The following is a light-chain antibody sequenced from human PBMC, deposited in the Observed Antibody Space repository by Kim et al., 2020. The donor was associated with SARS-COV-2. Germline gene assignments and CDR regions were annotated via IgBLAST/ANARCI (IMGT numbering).Light chain of an antibody. J-gene: IGLJ2*01. CDR3: AAWDDSLRGGV. Sequence: ELTQPPSASGTPGQRVTISCSGSSSNIGSNYVYWYQQLPGTAPKLLIYRNNQRPSGVPDRFSGSKSGTSASLAISGLRSEDEADYYCAAWDDSLRGGVFGGGAKLTVL. CDR2: RNN. V-gene: IGLV1-47*01. CDR1: SSNIGSNY.